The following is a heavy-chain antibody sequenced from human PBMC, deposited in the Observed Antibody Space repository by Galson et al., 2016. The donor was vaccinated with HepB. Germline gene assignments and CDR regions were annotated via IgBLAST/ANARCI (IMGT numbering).Heavy chain of an antibody. CDR1: GYSFTNYW. J-gene: IGHJ4*02. V-gene: IGHV5-10-1*01. Sequence: QSGAEVKKPGESLRISCKGSGYSFTNYWISWVRHVPGKGLEWMGRIDPGDSYTKYSPPFQGHVTISADKSITTAYLQWSSLKASDTAMYYCARRAHYYGSEFDYCGQGTLVTVSS. CDR2: IDPGDSYT. D-gene: IGHD3-10*01. CDR3: ARRAHYYGSEFDY.